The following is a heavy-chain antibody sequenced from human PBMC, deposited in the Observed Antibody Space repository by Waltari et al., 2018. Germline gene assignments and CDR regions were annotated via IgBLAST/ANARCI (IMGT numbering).Heavy chain of an antibody. CDR1: GASTSSNYW. V-gene: IGHV4-4*02. J-gene: IGHJ4*02. CDR2: IHYSGRA. Sequence: QVQLQESGPGLVKPSGTLSLTCAVSGASTSSNYWWSWVRQPPGKGLEWIGQIHYSGRANYNPSLESRVTVSIDTSNNQFSLKLTSATAADTAVYYCASDRGRGLFLDNWGQGTLVTVSP. D-gene: IGHD2-15*01. CDR3: ASDRGRGLFLDN.